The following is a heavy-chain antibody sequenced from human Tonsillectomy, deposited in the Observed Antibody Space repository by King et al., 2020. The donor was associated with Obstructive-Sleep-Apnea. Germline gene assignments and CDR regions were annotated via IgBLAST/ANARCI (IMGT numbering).Heavy chain of an antibody. V-gene: IGHV4-34*01. CDR1: GGSFSGYY. J-gene: IGHJ4*02. CDR3: ASVVAPGGNSLNY. Sequence: VQLQQWGAGLLKPSETLSLTCAVYGGSFSGYYWSWIRQPPGKGLEWIGEINHSGSTNYNPSLKSRVTISVDTFKNQFSLKLSSVTAADTAVYYCASVVAPGGNSLNYWGQGTLVTVSS. D-gene: IGHD4-23*01. CDR2: INHSGST.